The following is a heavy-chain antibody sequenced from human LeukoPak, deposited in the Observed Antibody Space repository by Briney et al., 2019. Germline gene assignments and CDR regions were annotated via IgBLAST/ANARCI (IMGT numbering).Heavy chain of an antibody. J-gene: IGHJ4*02. Sequence: SETLSLTCAVYGGSFSDYYWSWIRQPPGKGLEWIGEINHSGSTNYNPSLKSRVTILVDTSKNQFSLKLSSVTAADTAVYYCARVSDYYDSSGPSAIDYWGQGTLVTVSS. D-gene: IGHD3-22*01. CDR3: ARVSDYYDSSGPSAIDY. CDR2: INHSGST. CDR1: GGSFSDYY. V-gene: IGHV4-34*01.